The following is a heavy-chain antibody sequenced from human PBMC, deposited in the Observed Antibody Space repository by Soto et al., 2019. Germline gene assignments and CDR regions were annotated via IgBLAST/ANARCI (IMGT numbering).Heavy chain of an antibody. D-gene: IGHD1-26*01. J-gene: IGHJ4*02. V-gene: IGHV4-59*08. CDR2: IYYSGST. CDR1: GGSISSYY. Sequence: QVQLQESGPGLVKPSETLSLTCTVPGGSISSYYWSWIRQPPGKGLEWIGYIYYSGSTNYNPSPKSRVTISVDTPNNQFSLKLSSVTAADTAVYYCARRWGAAFDYWGQGTLVTVSS. CDR3: ARRWGAAFDY.